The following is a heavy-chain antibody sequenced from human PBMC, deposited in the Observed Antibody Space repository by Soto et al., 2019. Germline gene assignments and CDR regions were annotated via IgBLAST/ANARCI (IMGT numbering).Heavy chain of an antibody. CDR3: ARCEGILTGYYPLEYGMDV. CDR1: GYSFTSYW. CDR2: IDPSDSYT. J-gene: IGHJ6*02. V-gene: IGHV5-10-1*01. D-gene: IGHD3-9*01. Sequence: GESLKISCKGSGYSFTSYWISWVRQMHGKGLEWMGRIDPSDSYTNYSPSFQPHVTISADKSISTAYLQWSSLKASDTAMYYCARCEGILTGYYPLEYGMDVWGQGTTVTVS.